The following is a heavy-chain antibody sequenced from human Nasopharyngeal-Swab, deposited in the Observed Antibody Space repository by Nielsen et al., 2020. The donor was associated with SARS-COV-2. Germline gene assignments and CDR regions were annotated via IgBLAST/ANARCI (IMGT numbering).Heavy chain of an antibody. CDR1: GSNVSNNY. CDR3: ASAVTGPLY. D-gene: IGHD4-11*01. Sequence: GGSLRLSCAPSGSNVSNNYMTWVRQPPGKGLEWVSIIYSSGSIYHADSVKSRFIISRDTSKNTLSLRMNSLRVEDTAVYYCASAVTGPLYWGQGTLVTVSS. CDR2: IYSSGSI. J-gene: IGHJ1*01. V-gene: IGHV3-53*01.